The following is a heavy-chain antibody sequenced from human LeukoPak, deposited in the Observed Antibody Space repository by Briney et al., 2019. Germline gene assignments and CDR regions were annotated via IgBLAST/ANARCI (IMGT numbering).Heavy chain of an antibody. V-gene: IGHV1-69*13. D-gene: IGHD3-10*01. CDR2: IIPIFGTA. CDR1: GGTFSSYA. J-gene: IGHJ5*02. CDR3: ARDDMVRGVEGSGYNWFDP. Sequence: GASVKVSCKASGGTFSSYAISWVRQAPGQGLEWMGGIIPIFGTANYAQKFQGRVTITADESTSTAYMELSSLRSEDTAVYYCARDDMVRGVEGSGYNWFDPWGQGTLVTVSS.